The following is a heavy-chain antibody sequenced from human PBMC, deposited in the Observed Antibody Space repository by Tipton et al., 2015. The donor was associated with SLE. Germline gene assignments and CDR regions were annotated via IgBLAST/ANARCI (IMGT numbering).Heavy chain of an antibody. J-gene: IGHJ4*02. CDR1: GLTVSSNF. CDR2: IYSGGST. D-gene: IGHD4-17*01. Sequence: SLRLSCAASGLTVSSNFMSRVRQAPGKGLEWVSVIYSGGSTYYADSVKDRFTVSRDNSKNTLYLQMNSLRAEDTAVYYCARESTVTTSDYWGQGTLVTVSS. V-gene: IGHV3-53*05. CDR3: ARESTVTTSDY.